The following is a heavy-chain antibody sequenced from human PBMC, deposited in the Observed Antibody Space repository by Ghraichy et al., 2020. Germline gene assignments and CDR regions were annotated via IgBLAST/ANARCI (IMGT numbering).Heavy chain of an antibody. CDR1: GFAFSSYS. D-gene: IGHD4-17*01. J-gene: IGHJ4*02. V-gene: IGHV3-48*01. CDR2: IGSSTSPI. Sequence: GGSLRLSCAASGFAFSSYSMKWVRQAPGKGLEWVSYIGSSTSPIYYADSVKGRFTISRDNAKNSLYLQMNSLRAEDTAVYYCARARGDGAGDYWGQGTLVTVSS. CDR3: ARARGDGAGDY.